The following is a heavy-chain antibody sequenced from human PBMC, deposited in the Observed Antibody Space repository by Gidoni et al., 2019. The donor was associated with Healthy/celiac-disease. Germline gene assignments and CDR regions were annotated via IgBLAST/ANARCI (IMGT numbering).Heavy chain of an antibody. J-gene: IGHJ5*02. D-gene: IGHD6-19*01. CDR1: GFTFSSYS. Sequence: EVQLVESGGGLVQPGGSLRPSCAASGFTFSSYSMNWVRQAPGKGLEWVSYISSSSSTIYYADSVKGRFTISRDNAKNSLYLQMNSLRDEDTAVYYCARVAVAGRSGWFDPWGQGTLVTVSS. CDR3: ARVAVAGRSGWFDP. CDR2: ISSSSSTI. V-gene: IGHV3-48*02.